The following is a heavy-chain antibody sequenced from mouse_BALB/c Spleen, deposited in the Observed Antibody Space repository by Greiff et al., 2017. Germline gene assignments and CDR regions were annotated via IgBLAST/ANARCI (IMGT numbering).Heavy chain of an antibody. Sequence: EVQLQQSGGGLVQPGGSLKLSCAASGFTFSSYTMSWVRQTPEKRLEWVAYISNGGGSTYYPDTVKGRFTISRDNAKNTLYLQMSSLKSEDTAMYYCAKYGNSPAMDYWGQGTSVTVSS. CDR2: ISNGGGST. CDR3: AKYGNSPAMDY. V-gene: IGHV5-12-2*01. J-gene: IGHJ4*01. CDR1: GFTFSSYT. D-gene: IGHD2-10*02.